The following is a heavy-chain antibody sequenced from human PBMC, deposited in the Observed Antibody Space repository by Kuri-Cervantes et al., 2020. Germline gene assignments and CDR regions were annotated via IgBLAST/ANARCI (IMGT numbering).Heavy chain of an antibody. D-gene: IGHD3-22*01. Sequence: GSLRLSCAVSGYSISSGYYWGWIRQPPGKGLEWIGEINHSGSTNYNPSLKSRVTISVDTSKKQFSLNLRSVTAADTSMYYCARGHYYDSSGPQDQWGQGTLVTVSS. CDR1: GYSISSGYY. CDR2: INHSGST. V-gene: IGHV4-38-2*01. CDR3: ARGHYYDSSGPQDQ. J-gene: IGHJ4*02.